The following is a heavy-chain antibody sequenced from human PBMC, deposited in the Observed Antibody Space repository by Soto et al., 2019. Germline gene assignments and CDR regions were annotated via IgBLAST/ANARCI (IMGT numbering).Heavy chain of an antibody. J-gene: IGHJ4*02. V-gene: IGHV4-34*01. D-gene: IGHD2-15*01. CDR3: AREGYCSGGSCYDY. CDR1: GGSFSGYY. Sequence: PSETLSLTCAVYGGSFSGYYWSWIRQPPGKGLEWIGEINHSGSTNYNPSLKSRVTISVDTSKNQFSLKLSSVTAADTAVYYCAREGYCSGGSCYDYWGQGTLVTVSS. CDR2: INHSGST.